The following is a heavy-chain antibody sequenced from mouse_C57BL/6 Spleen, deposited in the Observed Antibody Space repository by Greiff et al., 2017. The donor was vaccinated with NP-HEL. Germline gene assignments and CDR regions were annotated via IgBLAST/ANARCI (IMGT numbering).Heavy chain of an antibody. D-gene: IGHD1-1*01. Sequence: VKLQQPGAELVKPGASVKLSCKASGYTFTSYWMQWVKQRPGQGLEWIGEIDPSDSYTNYNQKFKGKATLTVDTSASTAYMQLSSLTSEDSAVYYCASYYYGSSYAMDYWGQGTSVTVSS. CDR3: ASYYYGSSYAMDY. J-gene: IGHJ4*01. CDR2: IDPSDSYT. CDR1: GYTFTSYW. V-gene: IGHV1-50*01.